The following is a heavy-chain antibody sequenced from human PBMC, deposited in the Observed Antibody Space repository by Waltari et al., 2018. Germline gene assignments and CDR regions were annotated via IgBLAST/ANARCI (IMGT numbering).Heavy chain of an antibody. CDR2: IIPIVGTA. D-gene: IGHD1-26*01. CDR3: ARRGDSGGYDWFDP. J-gene: IGHJ5*02. Sequence: QVQLVQSGAEVKKPGSSVKVSCKASGGTFSSYAISWVRQAPGQGLEWMGGIIPIVGTANYAQKFQGIVTSTADESTSTADMELSSLGSEDTAVDDCARRGDSGGYDWFDPWGQGTLVTVSS. CDR1: GGTFSSYA. V-gene: IGHV1-69*01.